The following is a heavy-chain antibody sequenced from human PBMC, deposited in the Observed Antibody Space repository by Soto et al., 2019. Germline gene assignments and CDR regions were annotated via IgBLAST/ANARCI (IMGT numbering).Heavy chain of an antibody. CDR3: ARDRGGATTPFDY. CDR1: GGTFSSYA. D-gene: IGHD1-26*01. J-gene: IGHJ4*02. CDR2: IIPIFGTA. Sequence: ASVKVSCKASGGTFSSYAISWVRQAPGQGLEWMGGIIPIFGTANYAQKFQGRVTITAGESTSTAYMELSSLRSEDTAVYYCARDRGGATTPFDYWGQGTLVTVSS. V-gene: IGHV1-69*13.